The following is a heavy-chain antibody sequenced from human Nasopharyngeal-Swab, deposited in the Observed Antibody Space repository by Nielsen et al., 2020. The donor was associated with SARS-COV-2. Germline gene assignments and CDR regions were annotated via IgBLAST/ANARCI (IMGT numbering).Heavy chain of an antibody. V-gene: IGHV3-30*09. Sequence: GESLKISCAASGFTFSSYAMHWLRQAPGKGLEWVAGISYDGSKKFHADSVKGRFAISRDNSKNTLYLQMNSLRAEDTAVYYCARYDDYYDSSGYAYWGQGTLVTVSS. CDR1: GFTFSSYA. D-gene: IGHD3-22*01. CDR2: ISYDGSKK. J-gene: IGHJ4*02. CDR3: ARYDDYYDSSGYAY.